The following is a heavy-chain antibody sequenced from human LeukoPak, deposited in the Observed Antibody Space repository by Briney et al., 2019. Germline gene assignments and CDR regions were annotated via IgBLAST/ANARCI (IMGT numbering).Heavy chain of an antibody. J-gene: IGHJ2*01. D-gene: IGHD5-24*01. CDR2: ISHDGSDK. Sequence: GRSLRLSCAVSGFTFSSYGMHWVRQAPGKGLEWVAVISHDGSDKYYADSVKGRFTISRDNSKNTVFLEMNSLRSEDTALYLCARDAGWLRFYWYFDLWGRGTLAAVSS. V-gene: IGHV3-30*03. CDR3: ARDAGWLRFYWYFDL. CDR1: GFTFSSYG.